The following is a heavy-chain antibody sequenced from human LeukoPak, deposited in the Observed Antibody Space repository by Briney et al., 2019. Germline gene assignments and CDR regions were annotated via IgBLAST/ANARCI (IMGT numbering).Heavy chain of an antibody. Sequence: GGTLRLFCAASGYTFSSYGMQWVPQAPAKGLEEVTVISYEGRNIFYADSVTGRFIISRDNSKNTLYLQMNSLRDEDTAVYYCAKDRSMTGNNDAFDIWGQGTMVTVSS. CDR2: ISYEGRNI. D-gene: IGHD1-20*01. CDR1: GYTFSSYG. J-gene: IGHJ3*02. V-gene: IGHV3-30*18. CDR3: AKDRSMTGNNDAFDI.